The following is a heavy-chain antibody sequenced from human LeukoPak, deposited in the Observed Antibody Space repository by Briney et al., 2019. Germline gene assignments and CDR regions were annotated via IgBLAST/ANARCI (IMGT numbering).Heavy chain of an antibody. CDR2: MNPNSGNT. J-gene: IGHJ6*03. V-gene: IGHV1-8*01. D-gene: IGHD5-18*01. CDR3: ARDNGGTAMAYYSYYYMDV. Sequence: ASVKVSCTASGYTFTSYDINWVRQATGQGLEWMGWMNPNSGNTGYAQKLQGRVTMTRNTSISTAYMELSSLRSEDTAVYYCARDNGGTAMAYYSYYYMDVWGKGTTVTISS. CDR1: GYTFTSYD.